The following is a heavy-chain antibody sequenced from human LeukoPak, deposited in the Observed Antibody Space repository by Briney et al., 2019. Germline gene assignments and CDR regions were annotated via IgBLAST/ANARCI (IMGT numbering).Heavy chain of an antibody. Sequence: GGSLRLSCAASGFTLSSYAMSWVRQAPGEGLEWVSAISGSGGGTYYADSVKGRFTISRDNSKNTLWLQMNSLRAEDTAVYYCAKDRLSDYGAPTDAFDIWGQGTMVTVSS. J-gene: IGHJ3*02. D-gene: IGHD4-17*01. CDR2: ISGSGGGT. CDR1: GFTLSSYA. CDR3: AKDRLSDYGAPTDAFDI. V-gene: IGHV3-23*01.